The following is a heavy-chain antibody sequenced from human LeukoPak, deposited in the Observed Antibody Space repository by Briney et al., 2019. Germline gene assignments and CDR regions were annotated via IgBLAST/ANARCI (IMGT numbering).Heavy chain of an antibody. CDR3: ASRTHGDYPYFDY. CDR1: RFTVSSNY. Sequence: GGSLRLSCAASRFTVSSNYMSWVSQAPGKGLEWVSVIYSGGTTYYADSVKGRFTISRDNSKNTLYLQMNSLRAEDTAVYYCASRTHGDYPYFDYWGQGTLVTVSS. J-gene: IGHJ4*02. D-gene: IGHD4-17*01. CDR2: IYSGGTT. V-gene: IGHV3-66*01.